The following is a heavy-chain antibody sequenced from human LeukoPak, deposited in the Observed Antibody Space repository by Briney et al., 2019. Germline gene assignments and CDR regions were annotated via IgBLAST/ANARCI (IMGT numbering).Heavy chain of an antibody. J-gene: IGHJ4*02. CDR3: ERSFDYGDSSGDY. Sequence: ASVKVSCKASGYTFTGYYMHWVRQAPGQGLEWMGRINPNSGVTNYAQKFQGRVTMTRDTSISTAYMELSRLRSDDTAVYYCERSFDYGDSSGDYWGQGTLVTVSS. CDR2: INPNSGVT. CDR1: GYTFTGYY. D-gene: IGHD4-17*01. V-gene: IGHV1-2*06.